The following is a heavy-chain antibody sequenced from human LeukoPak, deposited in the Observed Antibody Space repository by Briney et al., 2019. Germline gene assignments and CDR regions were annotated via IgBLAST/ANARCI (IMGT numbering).Heavy chain of an antibody. J-gene: IGHJ4*02. CDR2: INPSGGRT. V-gene: IGHV1-46*01. Sequence: ASVKVSCKASGYTFTSYDINWVRQAPGQGLEGMGMINPSGGRTSYAQKFQGRVTMTRDMSTSTVYMELSSLRSEDTAVYYCARDGWPLGFWSGYSRVTPSNALDYWGQGTLVTVSS. CDR1: GYTFTSYD. CDR3: ARDGWPLGFWSGYSRVTPSNALDY. D-gene: IGHD3-3*01.